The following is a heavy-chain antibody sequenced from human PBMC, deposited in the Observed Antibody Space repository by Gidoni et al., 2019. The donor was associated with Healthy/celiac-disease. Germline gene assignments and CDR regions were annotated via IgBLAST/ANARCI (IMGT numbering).Heavy chain of an antibody. J-gene: IGHJ4*02. CDR2: ISYDGSNK. V-gene: IGHV3-30-3*01. CDR3: ARNTQDIAVAGRNFDY. Sequence: QVQLVESGGGVVQPGRSLRLSCAASGCTFSSYAMRWVRQAPGKGLEWVAVISYDGSNKYSADSVKGRFTISRDKSKNTLYLQMNSLRAEDTAVYYCARNTQDIAVAGRNFDYWGQGTLVTVSS. D-gene: IGHD6-19*01. CDR1: GCTFSSYA.